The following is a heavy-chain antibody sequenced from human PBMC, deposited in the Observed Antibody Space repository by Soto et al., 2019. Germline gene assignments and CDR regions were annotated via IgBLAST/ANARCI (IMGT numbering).Heavy chain of an antibody. V-gene: IGHV3-48*02. D-gene: IGHD2-15*01. CDR2: ISGSSRTI. CDR3: ARTLSWRRGPFDY. J-gene: IGHJ4*02. Sequence: EVHLVESGGGFIQPGGSLRLSCAASGFIFNTYSRNWVRQAPGKGLEWVSYISGSSRTIFYADSVRGRFTISRDNANNSTYLQMISLRDEDTAVYYCARTLSWRRGPFDYWGQGTLVTVSS. CDR1: GFIFNTYS.